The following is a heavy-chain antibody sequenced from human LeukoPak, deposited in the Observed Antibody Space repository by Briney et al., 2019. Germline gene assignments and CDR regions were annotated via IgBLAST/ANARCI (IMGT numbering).Heavy chain of an antibody. CDR2: ISSDGSP. CDR3: ARGGGEGSSSSNY. Sequence: GGSLRLSCAASGFAFSNAWMSWVRQAPGKGLEWVSVISSDGSPSYADSVKGRFTISRDKSKDTLYLQMNSLRAEDTAVYYCARGGGEGSSSSNYWGQRTLVTVSS. J-gene: IGHJ4*02. CDR1: GFAFSNAW. V-gene: IGHV3-53*01. D-gene: IGHD6-6*01.